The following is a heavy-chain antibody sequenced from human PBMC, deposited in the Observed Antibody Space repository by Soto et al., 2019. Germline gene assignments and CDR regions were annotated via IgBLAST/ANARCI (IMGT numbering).Heavy chain of an antibody. CDR1: GGSISSGDYD. V-gene: IGHV4-30-4*01. D-gene: IGHD3-9*01. CDR2: IYYSGST. J-gene: IGHJ4*02. Sequence: TLSLTCPFSGGSISSGDYDGSWIRQPPGKGLEWIGYIYYSGSTYYNPSLKSRVTMSADTSKNQFSLKLSSVTAADTAVYYCARGLSPLRYFDWVFGYWGQGTLVTVYS. CDR3: ARGLSPLRYFDWVFGY.